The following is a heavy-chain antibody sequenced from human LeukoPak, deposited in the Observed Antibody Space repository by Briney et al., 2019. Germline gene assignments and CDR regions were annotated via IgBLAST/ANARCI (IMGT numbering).Heavy chain of an antibody. CDR3: AREAAAAGTPLYYYYGMDV. CDR2: ISAYNGNT. D-gene: IGHD6-13*01. Sequence: ASVKVSCKASGYTFTSYGISWVRQAPGQGLEWKGWISAYNGNTNYAQKLQGRVTMTTDTSTSTAYMELRSLRSDDTAVYHCAREAAAAGTPLYYYYGMDVWGQGTTVTVSS. V-gene: IGHV1-18*01. J-gene: IGHJ6*02. CDR1: GYTFTSYG.